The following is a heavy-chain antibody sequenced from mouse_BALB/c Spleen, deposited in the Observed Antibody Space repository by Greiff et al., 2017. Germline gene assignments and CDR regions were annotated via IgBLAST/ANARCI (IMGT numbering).Heavy chain of an antibody. CDR3: VRQDYGNYVFAY. CDR2: IRSKSNNYAT. V-gene: IGHV10-1*02. J-gene: IGHJ3*01. CDR1: GFTFNTYA. Sequence: EVQLVESGGGLVQPKGSLKLSCAASGFTFNTYAMNWVRQAPGKGLEWVARIRSKSNNYATYYADSVKDRFTISRDDSQSMLYLQMNNLKTEDTAMYYCVRQDYGNYVFAYWGQGTLVTVSA. D-gene: IGHD2-1*01.